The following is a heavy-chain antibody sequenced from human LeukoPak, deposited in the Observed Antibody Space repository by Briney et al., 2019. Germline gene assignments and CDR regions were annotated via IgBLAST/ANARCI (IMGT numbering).Heavy chain of an antibody. V-gene: IGHV3-21*01. CDR1: GFTFSIYG. Sequence: PGGSLRLSCAAAGFTFSIYGMQWVRQAPGKGLEWVSPISSTGKYIYYADSVKGRCTTSRDNSKNSLYLQMNSLRHDDTAVYYCTRDPGQWLGIDYWGQGALVTVSS. J-gene: IGHJ4*02. D-gene: IGHD6-19*01. CDR2: ISSTGKYI. CDR3: TRDPGQWLGIDY.